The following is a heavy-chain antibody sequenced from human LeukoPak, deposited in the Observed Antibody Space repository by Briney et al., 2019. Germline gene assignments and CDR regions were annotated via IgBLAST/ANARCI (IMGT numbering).Heavy chain of an antibody. D-gene: IGHD3-3*01. J-gene: IGHJ3*02. Sequence: SETLSLTCAVYGGSFSGYYWSWIRQPPGKGLEWIGEIDHSGSTNYNPSLKSRVTISVDTSKNQFSLKLSSVTAADTAVYYCASDGVAFDIWGQGTMVTVSS. CDR2: IDHSGST. CDR3: ASDGVAFDI. V-gene: IGHV4-34*01. CDR1: GGSFSGYY.